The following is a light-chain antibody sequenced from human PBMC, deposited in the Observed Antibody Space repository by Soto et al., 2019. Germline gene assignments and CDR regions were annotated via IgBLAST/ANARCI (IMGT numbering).Light chain of an antibody. CDR2: DAS. V-gene: IGKV3D-11*02. J-gene: IGKJ5*01. CDR3: QQRSNWQIT. CDR1: HSVTRY. Sequence: EIVLTHSPGTLSLSPGERATLSCRASHSVTRYVAWYQQKPGQAPRLLIYDASNRVTGIPARFRGSGSGTDFTLTISSLGPDDFAVHYCQQRSNWQITFGQGTRLEIK.